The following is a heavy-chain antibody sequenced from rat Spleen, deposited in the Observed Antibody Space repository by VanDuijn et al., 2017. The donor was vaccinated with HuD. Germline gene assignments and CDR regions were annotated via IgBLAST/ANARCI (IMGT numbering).Heavy chain of an antibody. CDR2: ISYDGDGT. V-gene: IGHV5-20*01. J-gene: IGHJ2*01. D-gene: IGHD1-11*01. CDR3: ARQGYYFDY. CDR1: GFTFSDNY. Sequence: EVQLVESGGGLVQPGRSLKLSCAASGFTFSDNYMAWVRQAPTKGLEWVASISYDGDGTYYRDSLKGRFTISRDNAKSSLYLQMDSLRSEDTATYYCARQGYYFDYWGQGVTVTVSS.